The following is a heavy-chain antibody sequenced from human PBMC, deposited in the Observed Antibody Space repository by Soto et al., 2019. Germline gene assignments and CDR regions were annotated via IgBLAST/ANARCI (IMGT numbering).Heavy chain of an antibody. D-gene: IGHD6-13*01. CDR3: ARETAGYSSSWYLFDY. V-gene: IGHV4-59*01. CDR2: IYYSGST. Sequence: PSETLSLTCTVSGGSISSYYWSWIRQPPGKGLEWIGYIYYSGSTNYNPSLKSRVTISVDTSMNQFSLKLSSVTAADTAVYYCARETAGYSSSWYLFDYWGQGTLVTVSS. CDR1: GGSISSYY. J-gene: IGHJ4*02.